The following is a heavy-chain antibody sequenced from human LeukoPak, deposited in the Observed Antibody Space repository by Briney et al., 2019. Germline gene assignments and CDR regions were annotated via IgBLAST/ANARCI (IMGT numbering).Heavy chain of an antibody. V-gene: IGHV4-39*07. J-gene: IGHJ6*03. CDR2: IYYSGST. CDR1: DGSISSSSYY. Sequence: SETLSLTCTVSDGSISSSSYYWGWIRQPPGKGLEWIGSIYYSGSTYYNPSLKSRVTISVDASKNQLSLKLSSVTAADTAVYYCARGRRVYYYYMDVWGKGTTVTVSS. CDR3: ARGRRVYYYYMDV.